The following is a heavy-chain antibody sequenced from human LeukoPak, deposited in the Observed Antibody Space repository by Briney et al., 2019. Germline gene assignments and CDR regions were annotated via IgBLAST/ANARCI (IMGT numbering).Heavy chain of an antibody. V-gene: IGHV4-59*12. J-gene: IGHJ6*03. CDR3: ARRAYYYYMDV. CDR2: NYYSGST. Sequence: SETLSLTCTVSGGSISSYYWSWTRQPPGKGLEWIGYNYYSGSTNYNPSLKSRVTISVDTSKNQFSLKLSSVTAADTAVYYCARRAYYYYMDVWGKGTTVTISS. CDR1: GGSISSYY.